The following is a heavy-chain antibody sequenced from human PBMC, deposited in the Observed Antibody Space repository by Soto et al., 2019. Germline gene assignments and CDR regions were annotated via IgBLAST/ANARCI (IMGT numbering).Heavy chain of an antibody. Sequence: SVKVSCKASGGTFSSHAISWLRQAPGQGLEWMGGIIPFFKATNYAQKFQDRVTITADDSTGTAYMDLYSLRSEDTAVYYCARDVTLNYYDSTYYYYAMDVWGQGTTVTVSS. CDR2: IIPFFKAT. CDR3: ARDVTLNYYDSTYYYYAMDV. V-gene: IGHV1-69*13. D-gene: IGHD3-22*01. CDR1: GGTFSSHA. J-gene: IGHJ6*02.